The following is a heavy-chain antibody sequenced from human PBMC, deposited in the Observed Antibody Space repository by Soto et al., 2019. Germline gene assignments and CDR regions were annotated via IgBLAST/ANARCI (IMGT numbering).Heavy chain of an antibody. D-gene: IGHD4-17*01. CDR3: AKYGSRRPYFDH. CDR2: FGSRGCCP. V-gene: IGHV3-23*01. J-gene: IGHJ4*02. Sequence: EVQLLESGGGLVQPGGSLRLSCAASGFTFDDYGMTWVRQAPGKGLEWVSTFGSRGCCPSYTDSVKGRFTISRDSSKNTLSLQMNSLRLEDTAVYYCAKYGSRRPYFDHWGQGSLVTVSS. CDR1: GFTFDDYG.